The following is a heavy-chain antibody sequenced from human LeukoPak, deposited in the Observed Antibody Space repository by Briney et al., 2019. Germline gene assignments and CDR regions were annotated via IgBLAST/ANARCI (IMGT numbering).Heavy chain of an antibody. V-gene: IGHV1-46*01. CDR3: AREASGYPFGY. CDR2: INPSGGST. Sequence: GASVKVSCKASGYTFTSYYMHWVRQAPGQGLEWMGIINPSGGSTSYAQKFQGRVTVTRDTSTSTVYMELSSLRSEDTAVYYCAREASGYPFGYWGQGTLVTVSS. CDR1: GYTFTSYY. D-gene: IGHD3-3*01. J-gene: IGHJ4*02.